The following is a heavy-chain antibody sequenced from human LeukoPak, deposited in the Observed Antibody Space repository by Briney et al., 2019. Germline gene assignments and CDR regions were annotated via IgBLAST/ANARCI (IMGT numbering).Heavy chain of an antibody. D-gene: IGHD4-17*01. CDR1: GFTFSNFD. V-gene: IGHV3-23*01. J-gene: IGHJ6*03. CDR3: AKFYGDYYYYYYMDV. Sequence: GGSLRLSCAASGFTFSNFDMSWVRQAPGKGLEWVSIISGMGERTYYADSVKGRFTISRDNSKNTLYLQMNSLRAEDTAVYYCAKFYGDYYYYYYMDVWGKGTTVTISS. CDR2: ISGMGERT.